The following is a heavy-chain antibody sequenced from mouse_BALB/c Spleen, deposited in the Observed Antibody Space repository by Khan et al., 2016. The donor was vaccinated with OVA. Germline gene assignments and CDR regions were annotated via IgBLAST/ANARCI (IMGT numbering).Heavy chain of an antibody. CDR3: TGGRTY. Sequence: EVQLQESGPGLVKPSQSLSLTCTVTGYSITSDYAWNWIRQFPGNQLEWMGYISYSGSTSNTPSLKSRISITRDTSKNQFFLQLNSVTTEDTATYDCTGGRTYWGQGTLVTVST. V-gene: IGHV3-2*02. D-gene: IGHD3-3*01. CDR1: GYSITSDYA. J-gene: IGHJ3*01. CDR2: ISYSGST.